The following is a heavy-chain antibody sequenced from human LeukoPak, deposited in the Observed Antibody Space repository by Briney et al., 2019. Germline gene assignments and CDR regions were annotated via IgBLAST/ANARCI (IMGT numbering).Heavy chain of an antibody. D-gene: IGHD5-12*01. CDR1: GGSISSGDYY. Sequence: SSETLSLTCTVSGGSISSGDYYWSWIRQPPGKGLEWIGYIYYSGSTYYNPSLKSRVTISVDTSKNQFSLKLCSVTAADTAVYYCARGGATIVDYYYYMDVWGKGTTVTVSS. J-gene: IGHJ6*03. V-gene: IGHV4-30-4*08. CDR3: ARGGATIVDYYYYMDV. CDR2: IYYSGST.